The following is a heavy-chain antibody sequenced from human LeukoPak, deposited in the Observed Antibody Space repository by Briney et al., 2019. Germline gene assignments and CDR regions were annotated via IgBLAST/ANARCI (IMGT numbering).Heavy chain of an antibody. Sequence: GGSLRLSCAASGFXFSRYGVHWVRQAPGKGLEWVAVIWYDGSISYYADSVKGRFTISKDNSKNTLYLQMNSLRAEDTAVYYCAKADEMNMDYWGQGTLVTVSS. V-gene: IGHV3-33*06. CDR1: GFXFSRYG. J-gene: IGHJ4*02. CDR2: IWYDGSIS. D-gene: IGHD2/OR15-2a*01. CDR3: AKADEMNMDY.